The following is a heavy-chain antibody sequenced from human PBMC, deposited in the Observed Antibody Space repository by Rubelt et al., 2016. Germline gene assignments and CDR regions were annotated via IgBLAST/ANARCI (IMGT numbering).Heavy chain of an antibody. V-gene: IGHV4-39*01. Sequence: QLQLQESGPGLVKPSENLSLTCTVSGGSISSSSYYCGWSRQPPGKGLECIGRISYSWRTYYNPSLKSRVTISVDTSKNQFSLMLSLVTAADTAVYYCARHVRIWCTNGNWFDPWGQGTLVTVSS. J-gene: IGHJ5*02. CDR3: ARHVRIWCTNGNWFDP. D-gene: IGHD2-8*01. CDR1: GGSISSSSYY. CDR2: ISYSWRT.